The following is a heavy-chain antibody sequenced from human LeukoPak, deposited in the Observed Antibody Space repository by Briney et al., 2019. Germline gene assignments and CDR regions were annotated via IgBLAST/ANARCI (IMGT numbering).Heavy chain of an antibody. Sequence: GGSLRLSCAASGFNFSNNYLYWVRQPPGKGLVWVSRINPDGSNTAYADSVKGRFTISRDNAKNALYLQMKTLRAEDTAVYYCASLTVGPTGHYWGQGTLVTVSS. D-gene: IGHD1-26*01. CDR3: ASLTVGPTGHY. CDR2: INPDGSNT. CDR1: GFNFSNNY. J-gene: IGHJ4*02. V-gene: IGHV3-74*01.